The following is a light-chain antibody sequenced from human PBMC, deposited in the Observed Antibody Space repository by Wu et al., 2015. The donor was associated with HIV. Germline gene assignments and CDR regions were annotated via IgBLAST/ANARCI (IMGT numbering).Light chain of an antibody. V-gene: IGKV1-39*01. CDR2: AAS. CDR3: QQSYSTPRT. J-gene: IGKJ1*01. Sequence: DIQTTQSPSSLSASVGDRVTITCRASQSISSYLSWYQQKPEKAPKLLIYAASSLQSGVPSRFTGSGSGTDFTLTISSLQPEDFATYYCQQSYSTPRTFGQGTKVEIK. CDR1: QSISSY.